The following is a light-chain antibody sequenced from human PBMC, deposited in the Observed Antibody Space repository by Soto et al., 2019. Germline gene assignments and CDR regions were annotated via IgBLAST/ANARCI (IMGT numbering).Light chain of an antibody. CDR1: QTITTW. J-gene: IGKJ1*01. Sequence: DIQMTQSPSTLSASVGDRVTITCRASQTITTWLAWYQQIPGGAPKLLIYKASILESGVPSRFSGSGSGTEFTLTITSLQPEDFATYYCQQYDMFGPGTRWIS. V-gene: IGKV1-5*03. CDR2: KAS. CDR3: QQYDM.